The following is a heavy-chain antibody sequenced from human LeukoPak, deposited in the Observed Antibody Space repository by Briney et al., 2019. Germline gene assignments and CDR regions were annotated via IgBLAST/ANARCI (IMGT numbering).Heavy chain of an antibody. CDR2: ISSSGSTI. Sequence: GGSLRLSCAASGFTFSSYEMKWVRQAPGKGLEWVSYISSSGSTISYADSVKGRFTISGDNAKNSLFLQMDSLRAEDTAVYYCASSGSYSDYWGQGTLVTVSS. D-gene: IGHD1-26*01. CDR1: GFTFSSYE. J-gene: IGHJ4*02. V-gene: IGHV3-48*03. CDR3: ASSGSYSDY.